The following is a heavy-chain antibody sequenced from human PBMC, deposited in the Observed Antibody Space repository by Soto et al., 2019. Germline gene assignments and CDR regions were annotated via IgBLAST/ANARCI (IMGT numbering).Heavy chain of an antibody. D-gene: IGHD6-19*01. CDR1: GGSIISGGYY. Sequence: SETLSLTCTVSGGSIISGGYYLICIRERPWKGLEWIGYIYYSGSTYYNPSLKSRVTISVDTSKNQFSLKLSSVTAADTAVYYCAGTGIAVATEVYYFDYWGQGTLVTVSS. V-gene: IGHV4-31*03. J-gene: IGHJ4*02. CDR3: AGTGIAVATEVYYFDY. CDR2: IYYSGST.